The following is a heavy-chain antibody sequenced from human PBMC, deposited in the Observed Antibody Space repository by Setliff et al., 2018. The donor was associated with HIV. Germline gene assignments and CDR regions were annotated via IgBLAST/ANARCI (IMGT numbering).Heavy chain of an antibody. Sequence: PSETLSLTCTVSGGSISNHYWSWIRQPPGKGLEWIGSIYYSGSTNYNPSLKSRVSISVDTSKNQFSLKLGSVTAVDTAVYYCAGLVVIPAAIVHFWGQGTLVTSPQ. CDR2: IYYSGST. V-gene: IGHV4-59*11. CDR1: GGSISNHY. CDR3: AGLVVIPAAIVHF. J-gene: IGHJ4*02. D-gene: IGHD2-2*01.